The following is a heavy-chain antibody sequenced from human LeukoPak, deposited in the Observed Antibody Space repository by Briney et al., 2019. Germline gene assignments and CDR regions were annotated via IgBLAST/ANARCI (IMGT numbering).Heavy chain of an antibody. D-gene: IGHD6-19*01. CDR1: GGSISSSSYY. V-gene: IGHV4-31*03. J-gene: IGHJ4*02. CDR2: IYYSGST. Sequence: SETLSLTCTVSGGSISSSSYYWGWIRQHPGKGLEWIGYIYYSGSTYYNPSLKSRVTISVDTSKNQFSLKLSSVTAADTAVYYCAVTVAVAGGTRPFDYWGQGTLVTVSS. CDR3: AVTVAVAGGTRPFDY.